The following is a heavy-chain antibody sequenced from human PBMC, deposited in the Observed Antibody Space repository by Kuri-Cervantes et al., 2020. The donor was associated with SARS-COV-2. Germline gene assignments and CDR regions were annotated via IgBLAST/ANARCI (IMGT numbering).Heavy chain of an antibody. D-gene: IGHD3-3*01. CDR2: IRYDGSNK. CDR3: ARDPRFLEWLDYFDY. J-gene: IGHJ4*02. V-gene: IGHV3-33*01. Sequence: GESLKISCAASGFTFSSYGMHWVRQAPGKGLEWVAVIRYDGSNKYYVDSVKGRFTISRDNAKNSLYLQMNSLRAEDTAVYYCARDPRFLEWLDYFDYWGQGTLVTVSS. CDR1: GFTFSSYG.